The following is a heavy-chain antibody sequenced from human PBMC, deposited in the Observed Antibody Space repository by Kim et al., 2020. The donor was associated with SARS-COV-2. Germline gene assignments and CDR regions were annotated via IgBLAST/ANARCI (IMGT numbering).Heavy chain of an antibody. CDR3: ARVSVNSGWSVIDY. V-gene: IGHV4-38-2*02. Sequence: SETPVPHLHCLWLLHQQWLLLGLDPAAPGKGLEWIGSIYHSGSTYYNPSLKSRVTISVDTSKNQFSLKLSSVTAADTAVYYCARVSVNSGWSVIDYWGQGTLVTVSS. CDR2: IYHSGST. J-gene: IGHJ4*02. D-gene: IGHD6-19*01. CDR1: LLHQQWLL.